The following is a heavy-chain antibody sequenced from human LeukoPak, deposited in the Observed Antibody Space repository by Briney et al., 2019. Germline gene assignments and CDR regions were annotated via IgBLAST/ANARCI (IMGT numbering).Heavy chain of an antibody. CDR3: VREGRIDGSDYYRKDDY. Sequence: GGSLRLSCAASGFTVSSNYMSWVRQAPGKGLEWVSVIYSGGSTYYADSVKGRFTISRDNSKNTLFLQMDSLRAEDTAVYYCVREGRIDGSDYYRKDDYWGQGTLVTVSS. J-gene: IGHJ4*02. D-gene: IGHD3-22*01. CDR2: IYSGGST. CDR1: GFTVSSNY. V-gene: IGHV3-53*01.